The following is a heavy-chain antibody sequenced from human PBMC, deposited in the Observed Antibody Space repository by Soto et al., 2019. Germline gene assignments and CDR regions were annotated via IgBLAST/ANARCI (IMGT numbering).Heavy chain of an antibody. Sequence: GGSLRLSCTASGFALQNYAMAWVRQAPGKGLEWVSTLIGGHYGTAYSYSVKGRFTVSRDNSKNCLYLQMNSLGIEDTAMYFCAKGKSTGDIDWFDPWGQGSLVTVSS. V-gene: IGHV3-23*01. CDR3: AKGKSTGDIDWFDP. J-gene: IGHJ5*02. CDR1: GFALQNYA. D-gene: IGHD3-10*01. CDR2: LIGGHYGT.